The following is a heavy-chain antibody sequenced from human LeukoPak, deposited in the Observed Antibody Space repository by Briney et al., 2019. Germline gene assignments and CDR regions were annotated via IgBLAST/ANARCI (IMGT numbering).Heavy chain of an antibody. CDR2: IYPGDSDT. Sequence: GESLKISCKGSGYSFTSYWIGWVRQMPGKGLEWMGIIYPGDSDTRYSPSFQGQVTISADKSIRTAYLQWRSLKASDTAMYYCARLVVPAAISAFFDYWGQGTLVTVSS. CDR1: GYSFTSYW. D-gene: IGHD2-2*01. CDR3: ARLVVPAAISAFFDY. J-gene: IGHJ4*02. V-gene: IGHV5-51*01.